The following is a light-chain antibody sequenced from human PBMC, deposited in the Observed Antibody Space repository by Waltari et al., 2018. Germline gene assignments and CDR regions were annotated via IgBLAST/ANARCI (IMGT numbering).Light chain of an antibody. CDR3: SSFTVGSTII. Sequence: QSALTQPPSVSGSPGQSVTISCTGTNSDVGSYNRVSWFQQPPGSAPKLMIFEVTNRPSGVPDRFSGSKSGNTASLTISGLQAEDEGDYYCSSFTVGSTIIFGGGTRLTVL. J-gene: IGLJ2*01. CDR2: EVT. CDR1: NSDVGSYNR. V-gene: IGLV2-18*02.